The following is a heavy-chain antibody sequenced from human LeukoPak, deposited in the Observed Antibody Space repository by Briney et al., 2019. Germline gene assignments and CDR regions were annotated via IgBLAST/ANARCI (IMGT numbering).Heavy chain of an antibody. CDR1: GYPFTSYG. V-gene: IGHV1-18*01. D-gene: IGHD3-16*02. CDR3: ARGPMNYVWGSYPH. J-gene: IGHJ4*02. CDR2: ISAYNGNT. Sequence: ASVKVSCKASGYPFTSYGISWVRQAPGQGVEWMGWISAYNGNTNYAQKLQGRVTMTTDTSTSTAYMELRSLRSDDTAVYYCARGPMNYVWGSYPHWGQGTLVTVS.